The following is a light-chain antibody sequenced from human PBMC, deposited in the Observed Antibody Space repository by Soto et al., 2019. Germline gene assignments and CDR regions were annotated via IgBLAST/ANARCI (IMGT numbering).Light chain of an antibody. CDR1: QSVLYTSNNNNY. J-gene: IGKJ5*01. V-gene: IGKV4-1*01. CDR3: QQYYSTPIT. Sequence: DIVMTQSPDSLAVSLGERATINCKSSQSVLYTSNNNNYLAWYQLKPGQPPKLIIYWASFRESGVPDRFSGSGSGTDFTLTISSLQAEDVAVYFCQQYYSTPITFGQGTRLEIK. CDR2: WAS.